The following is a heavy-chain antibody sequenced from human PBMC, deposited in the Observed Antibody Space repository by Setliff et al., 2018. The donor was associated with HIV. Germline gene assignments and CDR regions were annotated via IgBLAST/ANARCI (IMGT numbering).Heavy chain of an antibody. D-gene: IGHD3-10*01. J-gene: IGHJ5*02. V-gene: IGHV1-3*04. CDR3: ARDWLMIRGVSWFDP. CDR1: GYTFTAYA. CDR2: ISSGSGDT. Sequence: ASVKVSCKASGYTFTAYAIHWLRQVPGQGLEWMGWISSGSGDTRYSRKFQGRVTITSDPVAPMVFLTLSSLRSEDTALYYCARDWLMIRGVSWFDPWGQGTLVTVSS.